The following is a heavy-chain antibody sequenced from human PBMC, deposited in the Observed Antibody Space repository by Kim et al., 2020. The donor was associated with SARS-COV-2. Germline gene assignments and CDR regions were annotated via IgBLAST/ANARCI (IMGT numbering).Heavy chain of an antibody. V-gene: IGHV3-33*01. CDR3: ARERGLGGGMDV. D-gene: IGHD4-17*01. Sequence: GGSLRHSCAASGFTFSSYGMHWVRQAPGKGLEWVAVIWYDGSNKYYADSVKGRFTISRDNSKNTLYLKMNSLRDEETPVDYCARERGLGGGMDVWGQG. CDR2: IWYDGSNK. CDR1: GFTFSSYG. J-gene: IGHJ6*02.